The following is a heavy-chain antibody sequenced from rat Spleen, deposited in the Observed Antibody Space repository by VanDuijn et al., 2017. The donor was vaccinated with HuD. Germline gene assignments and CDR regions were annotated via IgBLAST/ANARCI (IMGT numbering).Heavy chain of an antibody. Sequence: EVQLAESGGGLVQPGRSLRLSCAASGFTFSDYYMAWVRQPPTKGLAWVASISYDGGRTYYRDSVKGRFTISRDNAKRSLYLQMDNLRSEDTATYYCARHRDNYGVFDYWGQGVKVTVSS. CDR2: ISYDGGRT. CDR1: GFTFSDYY. CDR3: ARHRDNYGVFDY. V-gene: IGHV5-20*01. D-gene: IGHD1-10*01. J-gene: IGHJ2*01.